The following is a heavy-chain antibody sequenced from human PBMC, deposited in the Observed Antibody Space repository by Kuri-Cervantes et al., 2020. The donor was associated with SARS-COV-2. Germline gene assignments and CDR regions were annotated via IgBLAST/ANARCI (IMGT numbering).Heavy chain of an antibody. CDR2: INSDGTTT. D-gene: IGHD1-1*01. V-gene: IGHV3-74*01. CDR3: VRDGDHWNFDY. Sequence: GGSLRLSCAASGFTFSGHWIHWVRQAPGKGLVWVSRINSDGTTTSNADSVKGRFTISRDNAKNMLFLQMNSLRAEDTAVYYCVRDGDHWNFDYWGQGTLVTVSS. CDR1: GFTFSGHW. J-gene: IGHJ4*02.